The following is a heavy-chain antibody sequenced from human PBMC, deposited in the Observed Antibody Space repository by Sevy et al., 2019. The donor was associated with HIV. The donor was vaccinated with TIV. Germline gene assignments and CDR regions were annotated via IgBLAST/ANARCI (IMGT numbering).Heavy chain of an antibody. Sequence: GGSLRLSCAVSGFTFSSHWMHWVRQAPGKGLVWVSRINSDESSTNYADSVRGRFTISRDNAKNTLYLQMNILRADDTAVYYCARGFLTAPRSSFDFWGQGALVTVSS. CDR2: INSDESST. CDR1: GFTFSSHW. D-gene: IGHD5-18*01. CDR3: ARGFLTAPRSSFDF. V-gene: IGHV3-74*01. J-gene: IGHJ4*02.